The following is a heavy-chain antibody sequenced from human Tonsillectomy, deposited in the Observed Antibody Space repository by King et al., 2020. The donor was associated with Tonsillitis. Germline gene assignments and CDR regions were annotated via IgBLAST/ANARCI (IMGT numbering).Heavy chain of an antibody. D-gene: IGHD3-3*01. Sequence: QLQESGPGLVKPSQTLSLTCTVSGGSISSGSYYWSWIRQPAGKGLEWIGRIYTSGSTNYNPSLKSRVTMSVDTSKNQFPLQLSAVTAADTAVYYCSGVTWYYDFWSGYPNWFDPWGQGTLVTVSS. CDR1: GGSISSGSYY. CDR2: IYTSGST. V-gene: IGHV4-61*02. CDR3: SGVTWYYDFWSGYPNWFDP. J-gene: IGHJ5*02.